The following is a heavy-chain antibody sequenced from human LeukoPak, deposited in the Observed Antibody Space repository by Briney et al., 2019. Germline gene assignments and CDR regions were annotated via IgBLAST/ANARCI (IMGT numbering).Heavy chain of an antibody. Sequence: AGGSLRLSCAASGFTFSSYEMNWVRQAPGKGLEWVSYISSSGSTIYYADSVKGRFTISRDNAKNSLYPQMNSLRAEDTAVYYCAREWGNNWFDPWGQGTLVTVSS. CDR2: ISSSGSTI. J-gene: IGHJ5*02. V-gene: IGHV3-48*03. D-gene: IGHD3-16*01. CDR3: AREWGNNWFDP. CDR1: GFTFSSYE.